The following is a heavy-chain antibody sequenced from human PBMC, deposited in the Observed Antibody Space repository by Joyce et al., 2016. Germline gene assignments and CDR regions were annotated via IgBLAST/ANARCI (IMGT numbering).Heavy chain of an antibody. Sequence: EVQLVESGGVVVQPGGFLRLPCAASGFTFDDYTMHWVRQAPGEGLEWGSLIQCDGSATYYADSVKGRFTISRDNSKNSLYLQMKSLRSEDSALYYCAKDIMDGAGSYFEDWGQGTLVTVSS. J-gene: IGHJ4*02. CDR1: GFTFDDYT. CDR2: IQCDGSAT. V-gene: IGHV3-43*01. D-gene: IGHD3-10*01. CDR3: AKDIMDGAGSYFED.